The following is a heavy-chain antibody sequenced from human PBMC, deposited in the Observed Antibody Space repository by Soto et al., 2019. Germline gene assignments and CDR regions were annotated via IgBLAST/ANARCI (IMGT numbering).Heavy chain of an antibody. J-gene: IGHJ6*03. Sequence: SETLSLTCTVSGGSISSYYWSWIRQPPGKGLEWIGYIYYSGSTNYNPSLKSRVTISVDTSKNQFSLKLSSVTAADTAVYYCARGRITMVRGVMIASYYMDVWGKGTTVTVSS. CDR3: ARGRITMVRGVMIASYYMDV. CDR1: GGSISSYY. D-gene: IGHD3-10*01. CDR2: IYYSGST. V-gene: IGHV4-59*01.